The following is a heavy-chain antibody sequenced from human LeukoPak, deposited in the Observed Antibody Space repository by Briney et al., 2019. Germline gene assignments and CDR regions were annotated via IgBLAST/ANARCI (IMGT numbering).Heavy chain of an antibody. V-gene: IGHV3-21*01. CDR2: ISTSSSYI. CDR1: RFTFSSYE. Sequence: GGSLRLSCAASRFTFSSYEMNWVRQAPGKGLEWVSSISTSSSYIYYADSVKGRFTISRDNAKNSLFLQMNSLRAEDTAVYYCARGRQNSGSYSDAFDIWGQGTMVTVSS. CDR3: ARGRQNSGSYSDAFDI. D-gene: IGHD1-26*01. J-gene: IGHJ3*02.